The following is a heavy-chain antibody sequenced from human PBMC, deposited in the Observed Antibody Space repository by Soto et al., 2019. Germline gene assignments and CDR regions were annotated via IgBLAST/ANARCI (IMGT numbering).Heavy chain of an antibody. J-gene: IGHJ6*02. Sequence: LRLSCAASGFTFSSYAMRWVRQAPGKGLEWVSAISGSGGSTYYADSVKGRFTISRDNSKNTLYLQMNSLRAEDTAVYYCAKGPDSSGYYTSIYYYYGMDVWGQGTTVTVSS. CDR3: AKGPDSSGYYTSIYYYYGMDV. D-gene: IGHD3-22*01. CDR1: GFTFSSYA. CDR2: ISGSGGST. V-gene: IGHV3-23*01.